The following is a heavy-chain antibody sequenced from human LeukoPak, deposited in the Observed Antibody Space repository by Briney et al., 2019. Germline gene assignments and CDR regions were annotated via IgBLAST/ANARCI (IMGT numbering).Heavy chain of an antibody. J-gene: IGHJ4*02. D-gene: IGHD6-6*01. CDR1: GGTFSSYA. Sequence: SVKVSCKASGGTFSSYAISWVRQAPGQGLEWMGRIIPIFGIANYAQKFQGRVTITADKSTSTAYMELSSLRSEDTAVYYCAREEAAHPFDYWGQGTLVTVSS. CDR3: AREEAAHPFDY. CDR2: IIPIFGIA. V-gene: IGHV1-69*04.